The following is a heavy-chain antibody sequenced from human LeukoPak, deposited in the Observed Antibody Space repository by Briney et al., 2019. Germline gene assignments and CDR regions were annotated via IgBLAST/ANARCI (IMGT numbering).Heavy chain of an antibody. CDR2: IYYSGST. Sequence: SETLSLTCTVSGDSISSYYWSWIRQPPGKGLEWIGYIYYSGSTNYNPSLKSRVTISVDTSKNQFSLKLSSVTAADTAVYYCARGLVAGALGYWGQGTLVTVSS. CDR1: GDSISSYY. CDR3: ARGLVAGALGY. D-gene: IGHD2-8*02. V-gene: IGHV4-59*08. J-gene: IGHJ4*02.